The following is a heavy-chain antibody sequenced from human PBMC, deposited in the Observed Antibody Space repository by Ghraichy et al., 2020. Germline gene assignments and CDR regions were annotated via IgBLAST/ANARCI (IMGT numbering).Heavy chain of an antibody. Sequence: SGPTLVKPTQTLTLTCTFSGFSLSTSGVGVGWIRQPPGKALEWLALIYWNDDKRYSPSLKSRLTITKDTSKNQVVLTMTNMDPVDTATYYCAHSENNGRDGYNPAPPYNWFDPWGQGTLVTVSS. CDR3: AHSENNGRDGYNPAPPYNWFDP. CDR1: GFSLSTSGVG. CDR2: IYWNDDK. D-gene: IGHD5-24*01. V-gene: IGHV2-5*01. J-gene: IGHJ5*02.